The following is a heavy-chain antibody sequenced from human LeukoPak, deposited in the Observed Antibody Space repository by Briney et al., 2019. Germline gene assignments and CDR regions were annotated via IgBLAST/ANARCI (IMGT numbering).Heavy chain of an antibody. J-gene: IGHJ3*02. CDR3: ARAEVAFDI. V-gene: IGHV3-33*01. CDR1: GFTFSSYA. Sequence: GRSLRLSCAASGFTFSSYAMHWVRQAPGKGLQWVAVIWYDGSSKYYADSVKGRFTISRDNSKNTLYLQLNSLRADDTAVYYCARAEVAFDIWGQGTIVTVSS. CDR2: IWYDGSSK.